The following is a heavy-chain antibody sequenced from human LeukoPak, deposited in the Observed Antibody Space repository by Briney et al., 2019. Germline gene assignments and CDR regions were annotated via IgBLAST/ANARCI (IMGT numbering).Heavy chain of an antibody. CDR3: ARDRTGPFDY. CDR2: IYYSGST. J-gene: IGHJ4*02. CDR1: GGSISSSSYY. V-gene: IGHV4-39*07. D-gene: IGHD1-14*01. Sequence: SETLSLTCTVSGGSISSSSYYWGWIRQPPEKGLEWIGSIYYSGSTYYNPSLKSRVTISVDTSKNQFSLKLSSVTAADTAVYYCARDRTGPFDYWGQGTLVTVSS.